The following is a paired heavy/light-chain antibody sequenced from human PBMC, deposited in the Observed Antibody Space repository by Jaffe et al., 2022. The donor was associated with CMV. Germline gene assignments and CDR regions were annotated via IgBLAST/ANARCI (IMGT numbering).Light chain of an antibody. CDR2: SGS. CDR1: QSVSSSF. J-gene: IGKJ5*01. V-gene: IGKV3-20*01. CDR3: QQYGSSPPIT. Sequence: EIVLTQSPGILSLSPGERATLSCRASQSVSSSFIVWYQQKPGQAPRLLIYSGSSRATGIPDRFSGSGSGTDFTLTITRLEPEDVAVYYCQQYGSSPPITFGQGTRLEI.
Heavy chain of an antibody. CDR3: AKYSSYWFDT. V-gene: IGHV1-18*01. D-gene: IGHD5-18*01. Sequence: QVQLVQSGAEVKKLGASVKVSCKASGYTFISYGISWMRQAPGQGLEWVGWIRPYNGNTNYAQKFQGRVTLTTDTSTSTAYMELRTLRSDDTAVYYCAKYSSYWFDTWGQGTLVTVSS. CDR1: GYTFISYG. CDR2: IRPYNGNT. J-gene: IGHJ5*02.